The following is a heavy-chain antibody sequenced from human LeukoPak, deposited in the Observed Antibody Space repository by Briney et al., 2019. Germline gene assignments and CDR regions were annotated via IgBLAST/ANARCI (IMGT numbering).Heavy chain of an antibody. CDR3: ARGGSLVVPTSSFDY. V-gene: IGHV3-48*01. CDR1: GFTFSSYS. CDR2: IGSSSSTI. J-gene: IGHJ4*02. Sequence: GGSLRLSCAASGFTFSSYSMNWVRQAPGKGLEWVSYIGSSSSTIYYADSVKGRFTISRDNAKNSLYLQMNSLRAEDTAVYYCARGGSLVVPTSSFDYWGQGTLVTVSS. D-gene: IGHD3-22*01.